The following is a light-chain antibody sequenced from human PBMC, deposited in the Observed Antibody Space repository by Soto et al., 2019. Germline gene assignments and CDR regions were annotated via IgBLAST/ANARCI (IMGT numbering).Light chain of an antibody. Sequence: DIQLTQSPSFLSASVGDRVTITCRSSQGISSYLAWYQQKPGKAPKLLIYAASTLQSGVPSRFSGSGSGTEFTLTISSLQPEDFATYYCQLLNRYPSFGPGTKVDIK. V-gene: IGKV1-9*01. CDR2: AAS. CDR3: QLLNRYPS. CDR1: QGISSY. J-gene: IGKJ3*01.